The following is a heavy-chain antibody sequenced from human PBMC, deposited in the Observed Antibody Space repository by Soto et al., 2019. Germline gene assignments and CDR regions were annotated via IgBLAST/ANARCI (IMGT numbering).Heavy chain of an antibody. D-gene: IGHD1-26*01. CDR1: GYTLTELS. CDR2: FDPEDGET. CDR3: ATYSCGSYYYYYGMDV. J-gene: IGHJ6*02. V-gene: IGHV1-24*01. Sequence: ASVKVYCKVSGYTLTELSMHWVRQAPGKGLEWMGGFDPEDGETIYAKKFQGRVTMTEDTSTDTAYMELSSLRSEDTAVYYCATYSCGSYYYYYGMDVWGQGTRVTVSS.